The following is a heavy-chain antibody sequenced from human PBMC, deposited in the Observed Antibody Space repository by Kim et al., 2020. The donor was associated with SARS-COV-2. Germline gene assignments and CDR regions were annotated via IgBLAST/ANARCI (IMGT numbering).Heavy chain of an antibody. J-gene: IGHJ6*02. V-gene: IGHV4-34*01. CDR1: GGSFSGYY. Sequence: SETLSLTCAVYGGSFSGYYWSWIRQPPGKGLEWIGEINHSGSTNYNPSLKSRVTISVDTSKNQFSLKLSSVTAADTAVYYCARSHIRYCSGGSCYSAYYYGMDVWGQGTTVTVSS. CDR2: INHSGST. D-gene: IGHD2-15*01. CDR3: ARSHIRYCSGGSCYSAYYYGMDV.